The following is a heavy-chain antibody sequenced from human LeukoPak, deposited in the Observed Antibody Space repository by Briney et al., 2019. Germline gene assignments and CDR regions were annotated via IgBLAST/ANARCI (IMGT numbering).Heavy chain of an antibody. CDR2: IGGSGSHT. D-gene: IGHD1-14*01. V-gene: IGHV3-21*04. Sequence: GGSLRLSCAASGFTFNIYGMNWVRQAPGKGLEWVSGIGGSGSHTYYADSVKGRFTISRDNAKNSLYLQMNSLRVEDTAVYYCTRDPRNLDYWGQGTLVTVSS. J-gene: IGHJ4*02. CDR3: TRDPRNLDY. CDR1: GFTFNIYG.